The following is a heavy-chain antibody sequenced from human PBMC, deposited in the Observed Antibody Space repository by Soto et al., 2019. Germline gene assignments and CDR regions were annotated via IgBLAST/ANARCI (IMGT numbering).Heavy chain of an antibody. CDR3: AGTRYYDILTGYSPPDY. V-gene: IGHV1-3*05. CDR2: INAGNGNT. CDR1: GYTFTSYA. Sequence: QVQLVQSGAEEKKPGASVKVSCKASGYTFTSYAMHWVRQAPGQRLEWMGWINAGNGNTKYSQKFQGRVTITRDTSASTAYMELSSLRSEDTAVYYCAGTRYYDILTGYSPPDYWGQGTLVTVSS. J-gene: IGHJ4*02. D-gene: IGHD3-9*01.